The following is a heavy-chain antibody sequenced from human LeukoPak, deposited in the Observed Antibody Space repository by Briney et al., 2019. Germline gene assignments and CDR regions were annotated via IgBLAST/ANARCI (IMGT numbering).Heavy chain of an antibody. J-gene: IGHJ4*02. Sequence: PGGSLRLSCAASGFTFSSYAMTWVRQAPGKGLEWVSAISGSGGSTYYADSVRGRFTISRDNSKNTLYLQMNSLRAEDTAIYYCAKDPRYYDSSGYYGLDYWGQGTLVTVSS. D-gene: IGHD3-22*01. CDR2: ISGSGGST. CDR1: GFTFSSYA. V-gene: IGHV3-23*01. CDR3: AKDPRYYDSSGYYGLDY.